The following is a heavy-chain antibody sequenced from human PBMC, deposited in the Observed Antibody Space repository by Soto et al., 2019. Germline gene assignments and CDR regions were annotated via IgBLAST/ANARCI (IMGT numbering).Heavy chain of an antibody. CDR3: ARDYSRYYGMDV. CDR1: GFTFSSYG. J-gene: IGHJ6*02. Sequence: GGSLRLSCAASGFTFSSYGMHWVRQAPGKGLESVAVIWYDGTNKYYADSVKGRFTISRDNSKNTMYLQVNSLRAEDTAVYYCARDYSRYYGMDVWGQGTTVTVSS. D-gene: IGHD2-15*01. CDR2: IWYDGTNK. V-gene: IGHV3-33*08.